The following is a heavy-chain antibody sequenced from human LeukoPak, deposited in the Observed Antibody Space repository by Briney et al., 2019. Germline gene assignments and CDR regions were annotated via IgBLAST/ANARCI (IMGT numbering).Heavy chain of an antibody. CDR3: AIDTRAEKGQQLAN. D-gene: IGHD6-13*01. Sequence: GGSLRLSCAVSGFTFRSYSMNWVRQAPGKGLEWVSSISSSSSYIYYADSVKGRFTISRDNAKNSLYLQMNSLRAEDTAVYYCAIDTRAEKGQQLANWGQGTLVTVSS. CDR1: GFTFRSYS. V-gene: IGHV3-21*01. CDR2: ISSSSSYI. J-gene: IGHJ4*02.